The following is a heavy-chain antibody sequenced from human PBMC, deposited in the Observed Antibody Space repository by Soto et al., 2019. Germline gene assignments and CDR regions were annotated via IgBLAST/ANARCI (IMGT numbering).Heavy chain of an antibody. J-gene: IGHJ5*02. D-gene: IGHD2-2*01. Sequence: EVQLVESGGGLVKPGRSLSLSCTASGFTFGDYAMSWFRQAPGKGQEWVGFIRSKAYGGSTEYAASVKGRFTISRDDSKSIAYLQMNSLRTEDTVVYYCTRWVEIVVVPASPGGEAPISWGQETLVTVSS. CDR3: TRWVEIVVVPASPGGEAPIS. CDR2: IRSKAYGGST. V-gene: IGHV3-49*05. CDR1: GFTFGDYA.